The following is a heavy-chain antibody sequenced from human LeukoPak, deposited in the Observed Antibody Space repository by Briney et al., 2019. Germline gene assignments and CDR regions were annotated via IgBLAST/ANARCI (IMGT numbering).Heavy chain of an antibody. Sequence: SETLSLTCAVSGYSISSGYYWGWIRQPPGKGLEWIGSIYHSGSTYYNPSLKSRVTISVDTSKNQFSLKLSSVTAADTAVYYCPREENGISVDYWGQGTLVTVPS. V-gene: IGHV4-38-2*02. J-gene: IGHJ4*02. CDR3: PREENGISVDY. D-gene: IGHD1-26*01. CDR2: IYHSGST. CDR1: GYSISSGYY.